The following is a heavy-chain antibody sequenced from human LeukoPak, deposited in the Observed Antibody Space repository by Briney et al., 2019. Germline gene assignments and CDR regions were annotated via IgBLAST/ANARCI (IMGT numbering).Heavy chain of an antibody. Sequence: GGSLRLSCAGSGFTFSTYWLSWVRQAPGKGLEWVANIKEDGSEKYYVDSVKGRFTISRDNAKNSLYLQMNSLRAEDTAVYYCARQGTSHFDYWGQGTLVTVSS. V-gene: IGHV3-7*01. CDR2: IKEDGSEK. J-gene: IGHJ4*02. CDR1: GFTFSTYW. CDR3: ARQGTSHFDY.